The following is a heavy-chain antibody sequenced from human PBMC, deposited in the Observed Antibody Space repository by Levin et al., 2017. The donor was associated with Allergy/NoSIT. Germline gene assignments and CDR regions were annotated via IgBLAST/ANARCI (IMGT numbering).Heavy chain of an antibody. CDR3: ARIPHLGHNYGYYYGLDV. J-gene: IGHJ6*02. V-gene: IGHV2-70*01. D-gene: IGHD5-18*01. CDR2: LSFSSSP. Sequence: LSLPCTFSGFSLTTSGMCVTWIRQPPFPSLSFLSLLSFSSSPFSLSSLKTRLTISKDTSKNQVVLTMTDMDPEDTATYYCARIPHLGHNYGYYYGLDVWGQGTTVTVSS. CDR1: GFSLTTSGMC.